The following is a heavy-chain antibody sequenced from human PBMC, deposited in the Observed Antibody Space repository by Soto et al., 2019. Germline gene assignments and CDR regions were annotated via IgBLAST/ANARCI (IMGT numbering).Heavy chain of an antibody. J-gene: IGHJ5*02. CDR3: ARDQYGGNLNWFDP. CDR1: GGSISSGDYY. V-gene: IGHV4-30-4*01. D-gene: IGHD2-21*01. Sequence: SETLSLSCTVSGGSISSGDYYWSWIRKPPGKGLEWIGYIYYSGSTYYNPSLKSRVTISVDTSKNQFSLKLSSVTAADTAVYYCARDQYGGNLNWFDPWGQGTLVTVS. CDR2: IYYSGST.